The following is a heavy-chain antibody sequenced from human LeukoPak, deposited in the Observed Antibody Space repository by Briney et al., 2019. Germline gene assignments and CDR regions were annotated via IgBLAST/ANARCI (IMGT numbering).Heavy chain of an antibody. Sequence: SETLSLTCAVYGGSFSSYYWSWIRQPPGKGLEWIGYIYYSGSINYNPSLKSRVTISVDTSKNQFSLKLSSVTAADTAVYYCAGQYYYGSGSWPNYYYYYYMDVWGKGTTVTISS. V-gene: IGHV4-59*01. CDR3: AGQYYYGSGSWPNYYYYYYMDV. D-gene: IGHD3-10*01. CDR2: IYYSGSI. J-gene: IGHJ6*03. CDR1: GGSFSSYY.